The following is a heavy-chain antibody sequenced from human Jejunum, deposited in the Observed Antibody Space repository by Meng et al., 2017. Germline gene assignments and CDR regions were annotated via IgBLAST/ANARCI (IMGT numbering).Heavy chain of an antibody. D-gene: IGHD2-2*01. CDR2: RYYSGST. CDR3: AREYCISTTCYFDS. CDR1: GGSVSSTNCY. V-gene: IGHV4-61*01. J-gene: IGHJ4*02. Sequence: VLLQESGPGLVRPSETLSLTCTVSGGSVSSTNCYWSWIRQPPGKGLEWIGYRYYSGSTNYNPSLKSRVTISVDTSKSQFSLKPFSVTAADTAVYYCAREYCISTTCYFDSWGQGTLVTVSS.